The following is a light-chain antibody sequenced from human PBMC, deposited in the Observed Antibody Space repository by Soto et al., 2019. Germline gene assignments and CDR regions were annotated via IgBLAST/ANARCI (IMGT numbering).Light chain of an antibody. CDR2: KAS. J-gene: IGKJ1*01. V-gene: IGKV1-5*03. CDR3: QHYNSYSEA. CDR1: QSVSGW. Sequence: DIKMTQSPSTLSASVGDTVTVTCRASQSVSGWLAWYQQKPGEAPKLLIYKASTLKSGVPSRFSGSGSGTEFTLTISSLQPDDFATYYCQHYNSYSEAFGQGTKVAIK.